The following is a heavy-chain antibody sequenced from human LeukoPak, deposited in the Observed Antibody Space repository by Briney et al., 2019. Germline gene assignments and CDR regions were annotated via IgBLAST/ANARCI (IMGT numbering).Heavy chain of an antibody. D-gene: IGHD6-19*01. V-gene: IGHV3-48*02. Sequence: GGSLRLSCAASGFTFSSYSMNWVRQAPGKGLEWVSYTDSSSSTIYYADSVKGRFTISRDNAKNSLYLQMNSLRDEDTAVYYCARYEYSSGQMFDYWGQGTLVTVSS. CDR2: TDSSSSTI. CDR1: GFTFSSYS. CDR3: ARYEYSSGQMFDY. J-gene: IGHJ4*02.